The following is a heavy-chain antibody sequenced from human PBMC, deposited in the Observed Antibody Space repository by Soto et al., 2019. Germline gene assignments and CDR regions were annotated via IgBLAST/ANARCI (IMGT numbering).Heavy chain of an antibody. V-gene: IGHV1-69*01. D-gene: IGHD1-7*01. J-gene: IGHJ6*02. CDR1: GDTFKNCV. CDR3: AAELGFGKLAVV. Sequence: QVQVVQSGVEVRRPGSSVKVSCKASGDTFKNCVISWVRQAPGQGLEWMGGIIPLFGTTDFAQRFQGRLTITTDESTTTAYRELSSLRSEDTATYYCAAELGFGKLAVVWGQGNTAIVSS. CDR2: IIPLFGTT.